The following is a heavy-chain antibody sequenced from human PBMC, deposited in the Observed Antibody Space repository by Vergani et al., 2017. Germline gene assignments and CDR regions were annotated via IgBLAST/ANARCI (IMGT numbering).Heavy chain of an antibody. CDR1: GFTFSSYG. V-gene: IGHV3-30*18. CDR2: ISYDGSNK. Sequence: QVQLVESGGGVVQPGRSLRLSCAASGFTFSSYGMHWVRQAPGKGLEWVAVISYDGSNKYYADSVKGRFTISRDNSKNKLYLQMNSLRAEDTAVYYCAKAKFLDSSGYYFRSGATDYWGQGTLVTVSS. D-gene: IGHD3-22*01. J-gene: IGHJ4*02. CDR3: AKAKFLDSSGYYFRSGATDY.